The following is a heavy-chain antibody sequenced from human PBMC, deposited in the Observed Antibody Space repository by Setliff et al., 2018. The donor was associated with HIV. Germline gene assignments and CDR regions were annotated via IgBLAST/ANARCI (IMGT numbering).Heavy chain of an antibody. Sequence: GGSLRLSCAASGFTFSNYAMGWVRQVPGKGLERVASISNTGRNTYYGDSVKGRFIISRDNSKNTAYLQMSSLRSEDTAVYYCATYHYYDSSAYFIDLYYLDYWGQGTLVTVSS. CDR1: GFTFSNYA. D-gene: IGHD3-22*01. CDR2: ISNTGRNT. J-gene: IGHJ4*02. V-gene: IGHV3-23*01. CDR3: ATYHYYDSSAYFIDLYYLDY.